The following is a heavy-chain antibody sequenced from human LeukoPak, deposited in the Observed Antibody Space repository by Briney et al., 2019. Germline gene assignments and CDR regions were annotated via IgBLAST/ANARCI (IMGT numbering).Heavy chain of an antibody. CDR2: ITAGGDST. J-gene: IGHJ5*02. CDR1: GFTFSGYA. V-gene: IGHV3-23*01. Sequence: PGGSLRLSCAVSGFTFSGYAMSWVRLAPGEGLEWVSAITAGGDSTYYAESVKGRFTISRDNLKNMVFLQMSTLRAEDTAIYYCARDQLYCSDGSCSAHNGFDLWGQGTLVTVSS. CDR3: ARDQLYCSDGSCSAHNGFDL. D-gene: IGHD2-15*01.